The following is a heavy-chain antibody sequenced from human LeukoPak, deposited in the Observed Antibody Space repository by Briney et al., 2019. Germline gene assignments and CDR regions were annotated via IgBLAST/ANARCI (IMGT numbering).Heavy chain of an antibody. CDR1: GGSISSGGYS. V-gene: IGHV4-31*11. D-gene: IGHD3-22*01. CDR2: IHYSGST. CDR3: ARDDSSGYYAY. J-gene: IGHJ4*02. Sequence: PSETLSLTCAVSGGSISSGGYSWSRIRQPPGKGLEWIGYIHYSGSTYYNPSLKSRVTISVDTSKNQFSLKLSSVTAADTAVYYCARDDSSGYYAYWGQGTLVTVSS.